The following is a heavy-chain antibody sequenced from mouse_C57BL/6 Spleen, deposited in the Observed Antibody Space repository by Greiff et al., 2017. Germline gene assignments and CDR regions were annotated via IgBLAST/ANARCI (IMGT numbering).Heavy chain of an antibody. CDR3: ARPPMGNYWYVGV. D-gene: IGHD1-1*02. V-gene: IGHV1-78*01. CDR1: GYTFTDHT. CDR2: IYPRDGST. Sequence: VKLMESDAELVKPGASVKISCKVSGYTFTDHTIHWMKQRPEQGLEWIGYIYPRDGSTKYNEKCKGKATLTADKSSSTAYMQLNSQTSEDSAVYFCARPPMGNYWYVGVWGTGTTVTVAS. J-gene: IGHJ1*03.